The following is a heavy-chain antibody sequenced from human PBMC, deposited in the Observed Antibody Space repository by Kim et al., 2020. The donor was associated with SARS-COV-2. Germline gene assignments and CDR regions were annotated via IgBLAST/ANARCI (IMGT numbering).Heavy chain of an antibody. CDR1: GYTFTSYA. CDR2: INAGNGNT. J-gene: IGHJ4*02. D-gene: IGHD3-22*01. CDR3: ASSAYYYDSSGYYYFDY. Sequence: ASVKVSCKASGYTFTSYAMHWVRQAPGQRLEWMGWINAGNGNTKYSQKFQGRVTITRDTSASTAYMELSSLRYEDTAVYYCASSAYYYDSSGYYYFDYWGQGTLVTISS. V-gene: IGHV1-3*01.